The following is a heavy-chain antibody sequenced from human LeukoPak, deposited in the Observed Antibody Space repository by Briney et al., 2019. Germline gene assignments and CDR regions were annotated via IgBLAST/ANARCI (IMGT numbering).Heavy chain of an antibody. D-gene: IGHD6-19*01. Sequence: GGSLRLSCAASGFAFSSFWMSWVRQVPGKGLEWEANINQDGREKNYVDSVKGRFTIFRDNAKNSLYLQMNSLRVEDTAVFYCTRGSGWYPDYWGQGTLVTVSS. J-gene: IGHJ4*02. CDR2: INQDGREK. V-gene: IGHV3-7*04. CDR1: GFAFSSFW. CDR3: TRGSGWYPDY.